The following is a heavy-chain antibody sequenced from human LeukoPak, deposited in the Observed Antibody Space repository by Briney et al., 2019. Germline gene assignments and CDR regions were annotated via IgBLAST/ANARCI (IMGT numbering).Heavy chain of an antibody. CDR3: ARERIDAFDI. CDR2: TYYRSKWYN. CDR1: GDSVSSISAA. J-gene: IGHJ3*02. V-gene: IGHV6-1*01. Sequence: SQTLSLSCAISGDSVSSISAAWNWVRQSPSRGLEWLGRTYYRSKWYNDYAVPVKSRITMNPDTSKNQLSLQLNSVTPEDTAVYYCARERIDAFDIWGQGTMVIVSS. D-gene: IGHD2-15*01.